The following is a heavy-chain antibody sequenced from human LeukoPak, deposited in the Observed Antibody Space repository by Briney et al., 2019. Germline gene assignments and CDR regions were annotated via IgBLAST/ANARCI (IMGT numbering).Heavy chain of an antibody. J-gene: IGHJ4*02. Sequence: PSETLSLTCTVSGGSVSNSLYYWSWIRQPPGKGLEYIGYIYYNGDTSYNPSLKNRVIISIATSSNQFSLRLNSMTAADTAMYYCARVLRAASWRSYDYWGQGSLVTVSS. D-gene: IGHD5-18*01. CDR1: GGSVSNSLYY. CDR3: ARVLRAASWRSYDY. V-gene: IGHV4-61*01. CDR2: IYYNGDT.